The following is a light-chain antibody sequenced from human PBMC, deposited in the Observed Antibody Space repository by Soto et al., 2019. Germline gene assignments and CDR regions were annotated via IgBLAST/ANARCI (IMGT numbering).Light chain of an antibody. V-gene: IGKV1-17*01. CDR3: LQHNAYPWT. CDR1: QDTRNN. J-gene: IGKJ1*01. Sequence: DIQMTQSPSSLSASVGDRVTITCRARQDTRNNLGWYQQEPGKAPMRVQRGAPSRFSGSGSGTEFTLTISTLQPEDFVTYDCLQHNAYPWTFGQRTKV.